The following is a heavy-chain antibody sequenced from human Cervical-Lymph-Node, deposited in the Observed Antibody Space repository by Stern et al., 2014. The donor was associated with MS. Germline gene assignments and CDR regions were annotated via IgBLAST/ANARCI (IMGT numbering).Heavy chain of an antibody. CDR1: GVSLRTNKMG. CDR2: LSWGDNK. J-gene: IGHJ6*02. CDR3: AHDATTQLYGMDV. Sequence: ESGPTLVKPTQTLTLTCSFYGVSLRTNKMGVGWIRQPPGKALEWLSLLSWGDNKFYSPSLKSRLTVTKDDSKNQVVLRMTNMDPVDTGTYYCAHDATTQLYGMDVWGQGTTVTVSS. V-gene: IGHV2-5*02. D-gene: IGHD4-11*01.